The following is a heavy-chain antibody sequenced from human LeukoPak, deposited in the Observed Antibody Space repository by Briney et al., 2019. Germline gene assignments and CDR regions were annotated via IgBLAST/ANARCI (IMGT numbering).Heavy chain of an antibody. CDR2: INHSGST. D-gene: IGHD3-10*01. J-gene: IGHJ4*02. CDR1: GGSFSGYY. V-gene: IGHV4-34*01. Sequence: SETLSLTCAVYGGSFSGYYWSWIRQPPGKGLEWIGEINHSGSTNYNPSLKSRVTISVDTSKNQFSLKLSSVTAADTAVYYCARHPNYYGSGSYQRFDYWGQGTLVTVSS. CDR3: ARHPNYYGSGSYQRFDY.